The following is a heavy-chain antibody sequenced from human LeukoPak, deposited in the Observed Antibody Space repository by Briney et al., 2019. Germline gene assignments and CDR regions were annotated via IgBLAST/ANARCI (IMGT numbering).Heavy chain of an antibody. D-gene: IGHD3-16*02. Sequence: PGGSLRLSCATSGFDFATYGMHWVRQAPGKGLEWVAFIQNRENAKSYADSVRGRFSIFRDDSKNTLYLQLSSLRRDDTAVYYCTKDSFYGGSWNWGPGALVIVSS. CDR3: TKDSFYGGSWN. CDR2: IQNRENAK. J-gene: IGHJ4*02. CDR1: GFDFATYG. V-gene: IGHV3-30*02.